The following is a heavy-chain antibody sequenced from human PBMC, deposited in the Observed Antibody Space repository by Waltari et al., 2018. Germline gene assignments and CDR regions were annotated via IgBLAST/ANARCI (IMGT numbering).Heavy chain of an antibody. J-gene: IGHJ6*03. CDR1: GGSTSTYY. CDR2: IHYSGSS. CDR3: ARADTSTSYFYYYMDV. D-gene: IGHD1-26*01. V-gene: IGHV4-59*01. Sequence: QVQLQESGPGLVKPSETLSLTCTVSGGSTSTYYWSWVRQSPGKGLEWIGYIHYSGSSVYNPSLRSRVAISLDTPSNRFSLRLRSVTAADAAIYYCARADTSTSYFYYYMDVWGKGTTVTVSS.